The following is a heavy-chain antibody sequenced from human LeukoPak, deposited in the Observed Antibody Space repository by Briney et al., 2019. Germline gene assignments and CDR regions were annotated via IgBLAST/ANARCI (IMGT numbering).Heavy chain of an antibody. CDR3: AREDGGRGYFHH. Sequence: PGGSLRLSCAASGFPFSSYGMHWVRQAPGKGLEWVAVIWSDGTYKYYTDSAEGRFTVSRDNSRNTLYLQMNSLRVEDTAVYYCAREDGGRGYFHHWGQGALVTVSS. D-gene: IGHD4-23*01. CDR1: GFPFSSYG. V-gene: IGHV3-33*01. CDR2: IWSDGTYK. J-gene: IGHJ1*01.